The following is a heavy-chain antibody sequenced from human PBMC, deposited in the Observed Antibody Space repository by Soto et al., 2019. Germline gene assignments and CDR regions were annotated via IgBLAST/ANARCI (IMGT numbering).Heavy chain of an antibody. V-gene: IGHV5-51*01. D-gene: IGHD4-4*01. Sequence: GQSLKISCKASGYSFTTYWIAWVRQMPGKGLEWMGIINPGDSDIRYSPSFQGQVTISADNSISTAYLQWSSLKASDTAMYYCARHEQFYYYYYGMDVWGQGTAVTVSS. J-gene: IGHJ6*01. CDR2: INPGDSDI. CDR3: ARHEQFYYYYYGMDV. CDR1: GYSFTTYW.